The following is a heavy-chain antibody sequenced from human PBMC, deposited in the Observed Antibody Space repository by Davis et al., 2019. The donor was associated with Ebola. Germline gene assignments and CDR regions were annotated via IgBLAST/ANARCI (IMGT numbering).Heavy chain of an antibody. V-gene: IGHV4-34*01. J-gene: IGHJ4*02. Sequence: SETLSLTCAVYGGSFSGYYWSWIRQPPGKGLEWIGEINHSGSTNYNPSLKSRVTISLDASKNQFSLKLSSVTAADTAVYYCARERGLTGTTRRFDYWGQGTLVTVSS. CDR1: GGSFSGYY. CDR2: INHSGST. D-gene: IGHD1-7*01. CDR3: ARERGLTGTTRRFDY.